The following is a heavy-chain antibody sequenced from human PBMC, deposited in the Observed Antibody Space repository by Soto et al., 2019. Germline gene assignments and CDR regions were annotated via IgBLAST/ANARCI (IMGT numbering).Heavy chain of an antibody. V-gene: IGHV1-69*02. CDR2: IIPILGIA. D-gene: IGHD2-15*01. CDR3: ALGGAADLFDY. CDR1: GGTFSSYT. Sequence: QVQLVQSGAEVKKPGSSVKVSCKASGGTFSSYTISWVRQAPGQGLEWMGRIIPILGIANYAQKFQGRVTINADKSTSTAYMELSSLRSEDTAVYYCALGGAADLFDYWGQGTLGTVSS. J-gene: IGHJ4*02.